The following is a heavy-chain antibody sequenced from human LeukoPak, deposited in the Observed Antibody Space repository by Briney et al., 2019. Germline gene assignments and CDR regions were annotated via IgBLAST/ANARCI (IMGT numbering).Heavy chain of an antibody. CDR2: IIPIFNTT. CDR3: ARPRYYDSSYRLDY. D-gene: IGHD3-22*01. V-gene: IGHV1-69*05. J-gene: IGHJ4*02. CDR1: GGTFSSYA. Sequence: VKVSCKASGGTFSSYAISWVRQAPGQGLEWMGRIIPIFNTTNYAQKFQGRVAITTDESTNTAYIDLSSLRSEDTAVYYCARPRYYDSSYRLDYWGQGTLVTVSS.